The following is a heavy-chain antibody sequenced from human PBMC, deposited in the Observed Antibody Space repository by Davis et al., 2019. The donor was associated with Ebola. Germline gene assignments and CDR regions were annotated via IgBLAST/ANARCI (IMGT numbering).Heavy chain of an antibody. D-gene: IGHD6-19*01. V-gene: IGHV3-15*01. CDR3: ATARRDSSGWIDY. CDR1: GFTFSNAW. Sequence: PGGSLRLSCAASGFTFSNAWMSWVRQAPGKGLQWVGRIKSKTDGGTTDYSAPVRGRFTISSDNSQNTLYLQMNSLKTEDTAVYYCATARRDSSGWIDYWGQGTLVTVSS. CDR2: IKSKTDGGTT. J-gene: IGHJ4*02.